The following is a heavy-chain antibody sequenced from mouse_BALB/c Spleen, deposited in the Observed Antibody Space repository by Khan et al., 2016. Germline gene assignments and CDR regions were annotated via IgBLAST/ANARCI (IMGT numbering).Heavy chain of an antibody. CDR1: GYSITSDYA. V-gene: IGHV3-2*02. CDR2: ISYSDST. Sequence: EVQLQESGPGLVKPSQSLSLTCTVTGYSITSDYAWNWIRQFPGNKLEWMGYISYSDSTNYNPSFKSRISITRDKSKNQVFLQLNSVTTEDTATYSLASGMITTFDYWGQGTTLTVSS. J-gene: IGHJ2*01. CDR3: ASGMITTFDY. D-gene: IGHD2-4*01.